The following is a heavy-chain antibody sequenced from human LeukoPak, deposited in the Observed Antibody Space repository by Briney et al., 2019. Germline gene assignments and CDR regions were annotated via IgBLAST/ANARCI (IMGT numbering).Heavy chain of an antibody. J-gene: IGHJ4*02. CDR1: GFSVRSDT. CDR2: MREDGSDI. D-gene: IGHD3-9*01. V-gene: IGHV3-7*01. Sequence: GGSRRLSCVAAGFSVRSDTMSWVRQAPGKGLEWVAKMREDGSDIHYVDSVKGRFTICRDNAKNSLCLQMSSLRVEDTAVYYCARGGARYLDSWGQGILVTVSS. CDR3: ARGGARYLDS.